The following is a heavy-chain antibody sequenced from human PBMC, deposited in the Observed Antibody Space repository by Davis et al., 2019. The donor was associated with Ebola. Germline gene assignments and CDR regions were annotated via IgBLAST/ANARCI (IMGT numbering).Heavy chain of an antibody. CDR3: ARAVVNFDY. Sequence: GESLKISCAASGFDVSTNYMTWVRQSPGRGLEWVSSISSSSSYIYYADSVKGRFTISRDNAKNSLYLQMNSLRAEDTAVYYCARAVVNFDYWGQGTLVTVSS. CDR1: GFDVSTNY. J-gene: IGHJ4*02. V-gene: IGHV3-21*04. CDR2: ISSSSSYI.